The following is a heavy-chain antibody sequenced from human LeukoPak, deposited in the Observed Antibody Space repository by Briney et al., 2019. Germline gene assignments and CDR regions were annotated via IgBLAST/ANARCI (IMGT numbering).Heavy chain of an antibody. CDR1: GGSFSSYY. CDR3: ARRRDYMDV. V-gene: IGHV4-4*09. Sequence: PSETLSLTCGVRGGSFSSYYWSWIRQPPGKGLEWIGYIYTSGSTNYNPSLKSRVTISVDTSKNQFSLKLSSVTAADTAVYYCARRRDYMDVWGKGTTVTVSS. CDR2: IYTSGST. J-gene: IGHJ6*03.